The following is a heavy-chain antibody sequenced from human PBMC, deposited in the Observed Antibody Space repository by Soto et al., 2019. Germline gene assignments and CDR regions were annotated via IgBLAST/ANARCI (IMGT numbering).Heavy chain of an antibody. CDR2: ISGSGGA. V-gene: IGHV3-23*01. J-gene: IGHJ3*01. D-gene: IGHD5-12*01. Sequence: GSLILSCAASGFTLISYSMIFVRQAPGKGLEWVSAISGSGGANYADSVKGRFTISRDNSKNTLYLQMNSLRAEDKALYHCVKEGREWHHRGYFDLWGRWNMVNVS. CDR1: GFTLISYS. CDR3: VKEGREWHHRGYFDL.